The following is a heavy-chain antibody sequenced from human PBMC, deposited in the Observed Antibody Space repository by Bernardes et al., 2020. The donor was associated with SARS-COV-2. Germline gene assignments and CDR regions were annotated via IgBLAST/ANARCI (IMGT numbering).Heavy chain of an antibody. J-gene: IGHJ4*02. CDR2: VYPRDSDT. Sequence: GGSLKTSRKASGYNVPTYWIAWVRPMPGKGLEWMGVVYPRDSDTRYSPSFQGPVTISADKSITTAYLQWSSLKVSDTAMYYCARHYGVALTRTDLPRFDSWGQGTLVTVSS. CDR3: ARHYGVALTRTDLPRFDS. D-gene: IGHD4-17*01. V-gene: IGHV5-51*01. CDR1: GYNVPTYW.